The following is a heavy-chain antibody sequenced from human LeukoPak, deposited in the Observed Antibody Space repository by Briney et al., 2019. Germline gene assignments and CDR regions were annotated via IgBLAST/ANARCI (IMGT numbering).Heavy chain of an antibody. CDR1: GYTFTSYA. V-gene: IGHV7-4-1*02. CDR2: INTNTGNP. CDR3: ARDTGAFERTAFDI. D-gene: IGHD1-14*01. Sequence: ASVKVSCKASGYTFTSYAMNWARQAPGQGLEWMGWINTNTGNPTYAQGFTGRFVFSLDTSVSTAYLQISSLKAEDTAVYYCARDTGAFERTAFDIWGQGTMVTVSS. J-gene: IGHJ3*02.